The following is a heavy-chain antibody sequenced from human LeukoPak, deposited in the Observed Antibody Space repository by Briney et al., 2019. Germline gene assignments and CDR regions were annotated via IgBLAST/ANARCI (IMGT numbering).Heavy chain of an antibody. J-gene: IGHJ6*03. V-gene: IGHV1-2*02. CDR3: ARGPTPTTVSGDTLIYYYYYLDV. D-gene: IGHD4-17*01. CDR1: GYTFTGYY. CDR2: INPNSGGT. Sequence: GASVKVSCKASGYTFTGYYMHWVRQAPGQGLEWMGWINPNSGGTNYAQKFQGRVTITRNTSISTAYMEVSSLRYEDTAVYYCARGPTPTTVSGDTLIYYYYYLDVWGKGTTVTVSS.